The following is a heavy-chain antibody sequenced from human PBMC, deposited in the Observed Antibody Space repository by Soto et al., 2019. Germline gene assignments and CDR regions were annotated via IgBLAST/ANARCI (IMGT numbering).Heavy chain of an antibody. V-gene: IGHV3-66*01. D-gene: IGHD3-3*01. CDR2: IYSGGST. CDR3: ATDRSTIYAFDI. J-gene: IGHJ3*02. Sequence: GGSLRLSCASSGFTVSNNYMSWVRQAPGKGLEWVSVIYSGGSTYYADSVKGRFTISRDNSKNTLYLQMTSLRAEDTAVYYCATDRSTIYAFDIWGQGTMVTVSS. CDR1: GFTVSNNY.